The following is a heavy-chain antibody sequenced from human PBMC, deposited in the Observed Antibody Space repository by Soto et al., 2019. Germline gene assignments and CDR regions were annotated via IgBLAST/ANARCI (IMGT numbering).Heavy chain of an antibody. CDR3: AGTDDFFDY. CDR1: GFIFSVYS. V-gene: IGHV3-21*01. Sequence: EVQLMESGGGLVKPGGSLTLSCTASGFIFSVYSMNWVRQAPGKRLEWVSSISSSGTYIDYANSAKGRFTISRDNAKNSLFLQRNRLRTEDPAVYYCAGTDDFFDYGGQGTLVTVSS. CDR2: ISSSGTYI. J-gene: IGHJ4*02.